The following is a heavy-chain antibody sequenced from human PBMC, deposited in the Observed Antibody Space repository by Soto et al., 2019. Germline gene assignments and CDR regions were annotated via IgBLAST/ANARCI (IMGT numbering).Heavy chain of an antibody. CDR2: IYPGDSDT. J-gene: IGHJ6*02. Sequence: GEALKSSCKGSGYTFTDYWIGWVLQLPGKGLELMVIIYPGDSDTRYSPSFQGHVTIPVDKSTSTAYLQWNTLKASDTAMYYCERHNSNFRYQYYAIDXWGQWTTVTVS. V-gene: IGHV5-51*01. CDR3: ERHNSNFRYQYYAIDX. CDR1: GYTFTDYW. D-gene: IGHD4-4*01.